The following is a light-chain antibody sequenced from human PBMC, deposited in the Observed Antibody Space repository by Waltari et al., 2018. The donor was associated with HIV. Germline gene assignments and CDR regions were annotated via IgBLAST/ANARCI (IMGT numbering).Light chain of an antibody. Sequence: DIVMTQSPDSLAVSLGERATINCKSSETILNRSSNKTYLAWYQQKRRQPPKLLIYWASPRESGVPDRFSGSGSGAHFTLTISSLQAEDVAVYYCQQYYTIPRTFGQGTNVEIK. V-gene: IGKV4-1*01. CDR3: QQYYTIPRT. CDR1: ETILNRSSNKTY. CDR2: WAS. J-gene: IGKJ1*01.